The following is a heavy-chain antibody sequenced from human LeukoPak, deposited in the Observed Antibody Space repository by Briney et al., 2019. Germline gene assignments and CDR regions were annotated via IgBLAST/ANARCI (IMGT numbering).Heavy chain of an antibody. Sequence: PGGSLRLSCAASGFTFSSYAMSWVRQAPGKGLEWVSAISGSGGSTNYADSVKGRFNISRDNSKNTLYLQMNSLRAEDTAVYHCAKRYSSAWPYYFDYWGQGTLVTVSS. CDR2: ISGSGGST. CDR3: AKRYSSAWPYYFDY. CDR1: GFTFSSYA. D-gene: IGHD6-19*01. J-gene: IGHJ4*02. V-gene: IGHV3-23*01.